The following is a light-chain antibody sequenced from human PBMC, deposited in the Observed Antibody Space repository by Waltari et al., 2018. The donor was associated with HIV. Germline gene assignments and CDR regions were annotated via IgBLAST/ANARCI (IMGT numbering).Light chain of an antibody. Sequence: DIQMTQSPSSLSASVGDRVTITCRASQGISNYLAWYQQKPGKVPKLLIYVASTLQSGVPSRFSGSGSGTDFTLTISSLQPEDVATYYCQEYNSAPLITFGPGTKVDIK. V-gene: IGKV1-27*01. CDR3: QEYNSAPLIT. CDR1: QGISNY. J-gene: IGKJ3*01. CDR2: VAS.